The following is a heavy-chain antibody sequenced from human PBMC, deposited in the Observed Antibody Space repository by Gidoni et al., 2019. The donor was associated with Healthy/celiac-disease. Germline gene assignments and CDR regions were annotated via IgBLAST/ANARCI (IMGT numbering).Heavy chain of an antibody. CDR1: GFTFSSYS. CDR3: ARANGGYFDY. Sequence: EVQLVASGGGLVKPGGSLRLSCAASGFTFSSYSMTWVRQAPGKGLEWVSTISSSSSYIYYADSVKGRFTISRDNAKNSLYLQMNSLRAEDTAVYYCARANGGYFDYWGQGTLVTVSS. J-gene: IGHJ4*02. D-gene: IGHD4-17*01. CDR2: ISSSSSYI. V-gene: IGHV3-21*01.